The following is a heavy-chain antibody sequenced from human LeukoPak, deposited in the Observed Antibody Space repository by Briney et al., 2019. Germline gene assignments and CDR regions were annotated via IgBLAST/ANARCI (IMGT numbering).Heavy chain of an antibody. CDR2: ISSSSSTI. Sequence: GGSLRLSCAASGFTFSSYSMNWVRQAPGKGLEWVSYISSSSSTIYYADSVKGRFTISRDSSKNTLYLQMNSLRAEDTAVYYCAKDLIVVVVAATPFDYWGQGTLVTVSS. CDR3: AKDLIVVVVAATPFDY. D-gene: IGHD2-15*01. J-gene: IGHJ4*02. CDR1: GFTFSSYS. V-gene: IGHV3-48*01.